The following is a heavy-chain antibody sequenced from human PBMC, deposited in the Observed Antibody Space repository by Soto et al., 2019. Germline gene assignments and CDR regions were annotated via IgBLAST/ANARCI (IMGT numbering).Heavy chain of an antibody. V-gene: IGHV1-8*01. Sequence: ASVKVSCKASGNTFTSYDINWARQATGHGLEWMGWINPNSGNIGYAQKFQGRVTMTRDTAIRTAYLEVSRLRSDDTAVSYCATGRASGSYYFRDYWDQGTLVSVSS. CDR3: ATGRASGSYYFRDY. CDR1: GNTFTSYD. CDR2: INPNSGNI. D-gene: IGHD3-10*01. J-gene: IGHJ4*02.